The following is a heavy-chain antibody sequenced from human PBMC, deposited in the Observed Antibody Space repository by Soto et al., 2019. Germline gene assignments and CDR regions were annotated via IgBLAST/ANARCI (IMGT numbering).Heavy chain of an antibody. V-gene: IGHV5-51*01. D-gene: IGHD2-2*01. CDR3: ARQGYCSSTGWIYYGMDV. CDR1: GYSFTTYW. CDR2: IYPGDSDT. Sequence: PGESLKISCKGSGYSFTTYWIAWVRQMPGKGLEWIGVIYPGDSDTKYRPSFQGQVTISADKSLSTAYLQWSSLKASDSAMYYCARQGYCSSTGWIYYGMDVWGQGATVTVSS. J-gene: IGHJ6*02.